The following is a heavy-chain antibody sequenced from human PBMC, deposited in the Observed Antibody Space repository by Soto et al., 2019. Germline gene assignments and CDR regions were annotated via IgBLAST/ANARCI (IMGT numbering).Heavy chain of an antibody. CDR1: GHSISNGYY. Sequence: SETLSLTCAVSGHSISNGYYWGWIRQPPGKGLEWIGNVHHNENTYYNPTLKSRVTISLHTSKNQFSLKVTSVTAADTAVYYCARGADIMDTTGDAFDIWGQGTMVTVSS. V-gene: IGHV4-38-2*01. J-gene: IGHJ3*02. CDR2: VHHNENT. D-gene: IGHD5-12*01. CDR3: ARGADIMDTTGDAFDI.